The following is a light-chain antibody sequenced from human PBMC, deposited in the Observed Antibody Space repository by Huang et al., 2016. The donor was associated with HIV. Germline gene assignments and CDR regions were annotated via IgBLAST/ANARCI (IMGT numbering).Light chain of an antibody. CDR2: DVS. V-gene: IGKV1-39*01. CDR1: QAIGTY. J-gene: IGKJ5*01. CDR3: QQSYSALIT. Sequence: IQLTQSPTSLSASVGDRDTIACRASQAIGTYLNWFQQKPGRAPRRLIADVSSLHTGTPSRFSGSGSGTEFTLTIRGLQFDDFATYFCQQSYSALITFGQGTRLEIK.